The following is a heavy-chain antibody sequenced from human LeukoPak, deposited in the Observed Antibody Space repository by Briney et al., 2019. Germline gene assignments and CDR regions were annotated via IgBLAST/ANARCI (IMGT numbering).Heavy chain of an antibody. J-gene: IGHJ4*02. Sequence: GGSLRLSCAASGFTFSSYAMNWVRQTPGKGLEWVSGISDSGGNTYYADSVRGRFTISRDNSKTTLSLQMNSLRAEDAAVYYCAKDYSCSYYFDCWGQGTLVTVSS. D-gene: IGHD2-15*01. V-gene: IGHV3-23*01. CDR2: ISDSGGNT. CDR3: AKDYSCSYYFDC. CDR1: GFTFSSYA.